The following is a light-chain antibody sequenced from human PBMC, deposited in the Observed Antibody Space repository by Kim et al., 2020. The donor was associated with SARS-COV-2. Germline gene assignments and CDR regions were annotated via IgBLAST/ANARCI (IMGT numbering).Light chain of an antibody. CDR1: QSVSSS. CDR3: QQHYYLIT. CDR2: DAS. J-gene: IGKJ5*01. Sequence: SLSPRERATLSCRASQSVSSSLAWYQLKPGQAPRLLIYDASSRATGVPARFSGSGSGTDFTLTISSLEPEDFAVYYCQQHYYLITFGQGTRLEIK. V-gene: IGKV3-11*01.